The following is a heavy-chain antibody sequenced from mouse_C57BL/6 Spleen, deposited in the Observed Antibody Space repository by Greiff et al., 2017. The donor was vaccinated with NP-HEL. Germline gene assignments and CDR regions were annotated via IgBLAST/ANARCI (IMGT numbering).Heavy chain of an antibody. CDR3: ARDNYGSSSLYYFDY. Sequence: DVKLQESGPGLVKPSQSLSLTCSVTGYSITSGYYWNWIRQFPGNKLEWMGYISYDGSNNYNPSLKNRISITRDTSKNQFFLKLNSVTTEDTATYYCARDNYGSSSLYYFDYWGQGTTLTVSS. CDR2: ISYDGSN. J-gene: IGHJ2*01. V-gene: IGHV3-6*01. D-gene: IGHD1-1*01. CDR1: GYSITSGYY.